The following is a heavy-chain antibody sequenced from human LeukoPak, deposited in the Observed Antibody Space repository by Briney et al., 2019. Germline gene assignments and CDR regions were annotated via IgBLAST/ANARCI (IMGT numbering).Heavy chain of an antibody. CDR1: GYSFASYG. CDR3: ARHFYGSGTYYHFDY. J-gene: IGHJ4*02. D-gene: IGHD3-10*01. Sequence: ASVKVSCKASGYSFASYGISWVRQAPGQGPEWMGWISPYNGNTNHAQKLQGRATMTTDTSTSTAYMELRSLRSDDTAVYYCARHFYGSGTYYHFDYWGQGTLVTVSS. V-gene: IGHV1-18*01. CDR2: ISPYNGNT.